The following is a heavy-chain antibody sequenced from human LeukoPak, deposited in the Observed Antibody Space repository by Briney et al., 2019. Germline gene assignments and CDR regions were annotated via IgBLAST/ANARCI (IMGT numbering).Heavy chain of an antibody. CDR1: GGSISSYY. CDR2: IYYSGST. J-gene: IGHJ4*02. V-gene: IGHV4-59*01. Sequence: PSEALSLTCTVSGGSISSYYWSWIRQPPGKGREWIGYIYYSGSTNYNPSLKSRVTISVDTSKNQFSLKLSSVTAADTAVYYCARSSTDSSGWLYYFDYWGQGTLVTVSS. CDR3: ARSSTDSSGWLYYFDY. D-gene: IGHD6-19*01.